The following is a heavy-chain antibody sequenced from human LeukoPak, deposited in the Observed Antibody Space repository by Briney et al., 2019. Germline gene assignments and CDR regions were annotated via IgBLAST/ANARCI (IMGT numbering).Heavy chain of an antibody. V-gene: IGHV4-61*01. Sequence: SETLSLTCTVSGVSVSSGSYYWSWIRQPPGKGLEWIGYIHYSGSTNYNPSLKSRVTISVDTSKNQFSLKLSSVTAADTAVYYCARVGSVATPARYFDYWGQGTLVTVSS. CDR2: IHYSGST. J-gene: IGHJ4*02. D-gene: IGHD5-12*01. CDR3: ARVGSVATPARYFDY. CDR1: GVSVSSGSYY.